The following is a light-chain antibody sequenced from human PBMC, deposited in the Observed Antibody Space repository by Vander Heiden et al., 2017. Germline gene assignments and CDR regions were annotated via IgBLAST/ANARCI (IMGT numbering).Light chain of an antibody. J-gene: IGKJ4*01. Sequence: DLVMTQPPLPLPVPPGDPAPTPCRSIQSLLHSNGDNYLDWYLQKPGQSPQRLIYLGSNRGAGGPDKFSGGGSGRDFTLKISRVEADDVGGYYCMQALQTRPLTFGEGTKVEIK. CDR3: MQALQTRPLT. CDR1: QSLLHSNGDNY. V-gene: IGKV2-28*01. CDR2: LGS.